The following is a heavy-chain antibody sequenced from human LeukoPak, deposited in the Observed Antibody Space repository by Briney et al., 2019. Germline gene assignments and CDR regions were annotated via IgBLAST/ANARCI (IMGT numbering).Heavy chain of an antibody. V-gene: IGHV4-4*02. J-gene: IGHJ4*02. D-gene: IGHD6-19*01. CDR1: GGSISRSNW. CDR3: ASRYSSGWFFDY. Sequence: SGTLSLTCTVSGGSISRSNWWSWVRQSPGKGLEWIGEIYDNGSTNYKSSLKSRVTISVDKSKNQFFLNLSSVTAADTTVYYCASRYSSGWFFDYWGQGTLVTVSS. CDR2: IYDNGST.